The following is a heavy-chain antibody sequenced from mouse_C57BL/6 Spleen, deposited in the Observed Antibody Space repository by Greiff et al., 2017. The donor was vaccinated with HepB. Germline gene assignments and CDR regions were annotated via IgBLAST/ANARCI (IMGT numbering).Heavy chain of an antibody. D-gene: IGHD1-1*01. J-gene: IGHJ3*01. Sequence: EVKLMESGPELVKPGASVKISCKASGYSFTDYNMNWVKQSNGKSLEWIGVINPNYGTTSYNQKFKGKATLTVDQSSSTAYMQLNSLTSEDSAVYYCSLTTVVATRGPWFAYWGQGTLVTVSA. CDR1: GYSFTDYN. V-gene: IGHV1-39*01. CDR3: SLTTVVATRGPWFAY. CDR2: INPNYGTT.